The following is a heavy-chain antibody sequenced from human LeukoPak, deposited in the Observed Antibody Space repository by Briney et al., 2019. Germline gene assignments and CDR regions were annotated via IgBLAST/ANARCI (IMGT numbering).Heavy chain of an antibody. Sequence: SETLSLTCTVSVGSVSSGSYYWSWIRQPPGKGLEWIGYIYYSGSTNYNPSLKSRVTISVDTSKNQFSLKLSSVTAADTAVYYCARAYLVVPAARANWFDPWGQGTLVTVSS. CDR2: IYYSGST. J-gene: IGHJ5*02. CDR1: VGSVSSGSYY. V-gene: IGHV4-61*01. CDR3: ARAYLVVPAARANWFDP. D-gene: IGHD2-2*01.